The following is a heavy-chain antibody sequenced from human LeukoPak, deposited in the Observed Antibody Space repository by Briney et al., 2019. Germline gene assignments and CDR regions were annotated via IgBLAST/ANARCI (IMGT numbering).Heavy chain of an antibody. Sequence: ASVKVSCKASGYTFTTYYIHWVRQAPGQGLEWIGLINPTGGTTIYAQKFQGRVTVTRDTSTSTVYMELSSLRSEDTAVYYCASLPPRGYYDSSGYYAQPSFDYWGQGTLVTVSS. CDR3: ASLPPRGYYDSSGYYAQPSFDY. V-gene: IGHV1-46*01. CDR2: INPTGGTT. D-gene: IGHD3-22*01. J-gene: IGHJ4*02. CDR1: GYTFTTYY.